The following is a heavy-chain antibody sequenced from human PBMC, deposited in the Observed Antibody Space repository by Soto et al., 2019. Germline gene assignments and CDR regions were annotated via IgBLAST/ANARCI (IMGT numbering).Heavy chain of an antibody. CDR3: ARGPHGYIYSDS. CDR1: GFTSSYF. D-gene: IGHD5-18*01. Sequence: SLRLSCAASGFTSSYFHWVRQPPGKGLVWVSRINSDGSSTSYADSVKGRFTISRDNAKNTLYLQMDSLGAEDTAVYYCARGPHGYIYSDSWGQGTLVTVSS. V-gene: IGHV3-74*01. CDR2: INSDGSST. J-gene: IGHJ5*01.